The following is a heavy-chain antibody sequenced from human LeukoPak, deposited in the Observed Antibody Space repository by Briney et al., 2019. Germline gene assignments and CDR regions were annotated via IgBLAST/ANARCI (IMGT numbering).Heavy chain of an antibody. CDR3: ARERHTAMSD. Sequence: KPSETLSLTCAVYGGFFSGYYWSWIRQPPGKGLEWIGEINHSGSTNYNPSLKSRVTISVDTSKNQFSLKLSSVTAADTAVYYCARERHTAMSDWGQGTLVTVSS. V-gene: IGHV4-34*01. CDR1: GGFFSGYY. CDR2: INHSGST. D-gene: IGHD5-18*01. J-gene: IGHJ4*02.